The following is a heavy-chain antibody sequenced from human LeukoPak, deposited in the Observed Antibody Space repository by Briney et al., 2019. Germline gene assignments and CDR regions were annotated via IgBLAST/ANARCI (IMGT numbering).Heavy chain of an antibody. D-gene: IGHD2-21*01. CDR1: GFTFSSYS. CDR2: ISSSSSYI. CDR3: ARDHSTYAFDI. Sequence: GGSLRLSCAASGFTFSSYSMNWVRQAPGKGLEWVSSISSSSSYIYYADSVKGRFTISRDNAKNSLYLQMDSLRTEDTAVYYCARDHSTYAFDIWGQGTMVTVSS. V-gene: IGHV3-21*01. J-gene: IGHJ3*02.